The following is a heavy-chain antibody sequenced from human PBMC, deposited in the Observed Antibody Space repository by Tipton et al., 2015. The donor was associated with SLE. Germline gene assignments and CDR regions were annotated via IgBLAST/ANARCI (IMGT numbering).Heavy chain of an antibody. J-gene: IGHJ4*02. CDR1: GGSISSGIYY. CDR3: ARDEYRYDTTGYHLLGHFDF. V-gene: IGHV4-39*07. D-gene: IGHD3-22*01. CDR2: VYYTGNT. Sequence: TLSLTCTVSGGSISSGIYYWGWIRQPPGKGLEWVGTVYYTGNTFYNPSLKSRVTISVDTSKNQFSLNLSSVTAADTAVYYCARDEYRYDTTGYHLLGHFDFWGQGTLVTVSS.